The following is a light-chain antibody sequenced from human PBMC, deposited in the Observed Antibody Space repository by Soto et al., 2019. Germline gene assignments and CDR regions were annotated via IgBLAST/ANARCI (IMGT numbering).Light chain of an antibody. CDR2: WAS. CDR3: QQFYTNPLT. J-gene: IGKJ4*01. CDR1: QNIIFRSNNHSY. Sequence: DIVLTQYPDSLAVSPGERATINCKSSQNIIFRSNNHSYLAWYQQRTGQSPKLLLYWASMRMSGVPDRFTGSGSGTDFTLTISNLQAEDVAIYYCQQFYTNPLTFGGGTKLEI. V-gene: IGKV4-1*01.